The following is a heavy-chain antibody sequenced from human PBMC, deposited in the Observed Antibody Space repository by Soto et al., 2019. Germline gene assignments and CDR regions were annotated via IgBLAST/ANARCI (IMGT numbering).Heavy chain of an antibody. D-gene: IGHD6-13*01. CDR3: AREATGNGMDV. CDR2: ISGSSTYA. Sequence: PGGSLRLSCAASGLTFSDYYMSWIRQAPGEGLEWASYISGSSTYADYADSVKGRFTISRDNARNSLYLQMNSLRAEDTAVYYCAREATGNGMDVWGQGTTVTVSS. J-gene: IGHJ6*02. CDR1: GLTFSDYY. V-gene: IGHV3-11*06.